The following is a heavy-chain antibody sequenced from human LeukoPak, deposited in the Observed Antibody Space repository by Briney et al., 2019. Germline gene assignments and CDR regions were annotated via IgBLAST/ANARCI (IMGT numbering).Heavy chain of an antibody. CDR2: ISSSSYI. CDR1: GFTFSSYS. CDR3: AREGTGFGFDP. Sequence: GGSLRLSCAASGFTFSSYSMNWVRQAPGKGLEWVSSISSSSYIYYADSVKGRFTISRDNAKNSLYLQMNSLRAEDTAVYYCAREGTGFGFDPWGQGTLVTVSS. D-gene: IGHD2-8*02. J-gene: IGHJ5*02. V-gene: IGHV3-21*01.